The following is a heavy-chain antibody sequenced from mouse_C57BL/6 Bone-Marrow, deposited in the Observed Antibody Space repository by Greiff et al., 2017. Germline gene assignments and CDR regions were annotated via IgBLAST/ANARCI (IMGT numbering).Heavy chain of an antibody. CDR2: IYPGDGDT. CDR1: GYAFSSSW. Sequence: VQGVESGPELVKPGASVKISCKASGYAFSSSWMNWVKQRPGKGLEWIGRIYPGDGDTNYNGKFKGKATLTADKSSSTAYMQLSSLTSEDSAVYFCAREAYYYGSEGAMDYWGQGTSVTVSS. CDR3: AREAYYYGSEGAMDY. J-gene: IGHJ4*01. V-gene: IGHV1-82*01. D-gene: IGHD1-1*01.